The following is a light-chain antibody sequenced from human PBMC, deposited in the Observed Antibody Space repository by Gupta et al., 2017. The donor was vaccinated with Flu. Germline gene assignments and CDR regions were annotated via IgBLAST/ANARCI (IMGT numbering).Light chain of an antibody. CDR2: WAS. CDR3: QQYYNIPWA. CDR1: QSVFYNANDMNY. J-gene: IGKJ1*01. V-gene: IGKV4-1*01. Sequence: NCRSSQSVFYNANDMNYLAWYQQKPRQPPQLLIYWASTREFGVPDRFSGSGSGTDFTLTISSLQAEDVAVYYCQQYYNIPWAFGQGTKVE.